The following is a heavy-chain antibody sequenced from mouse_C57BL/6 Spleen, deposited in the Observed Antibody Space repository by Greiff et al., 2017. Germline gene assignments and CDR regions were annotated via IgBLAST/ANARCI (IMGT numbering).Heavy chain of an antibody. CDR2: ITPNNGGT. Sequence: EVQLQQPGPELVKPGASVKMSCKASGYTFTDYNMHWVKQSHGKSLEWIGNITPNNGGTSYNQKLKGKATLTVNKSSITAYMELRSLTSEDSAVYYCARGYDGYRPYFDYWGQGTTLTVSS. V-gene: IGHV1-22*01. J-gene: IGHJ2*01. CDR3: ARGYDGYRPYFDY. D-gene: IGHD2-3*01. CDR1: GYTFTDYN.